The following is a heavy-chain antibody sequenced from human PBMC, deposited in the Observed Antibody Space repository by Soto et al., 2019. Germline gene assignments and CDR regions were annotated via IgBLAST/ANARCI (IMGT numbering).Heavy chain of an antibody. CDR1: GYTFTGYY. V-gene: IGHV1-2*04. CDR2: INPNSGGT. J-gene: IGHJ3*02. CDR3: ARDGLVGATPAFDI. Sequence: ASVKVSCKASGYTFTGYYMHWVRQAPGQGLEWMGWINPNSGGTNYAQKFQGWVTMTRDTSISTAYMELSRLRSDDTAVYYCARDGLVGATPAFDIWGQGXMVTV. D-gene: IGHD1-26*01.